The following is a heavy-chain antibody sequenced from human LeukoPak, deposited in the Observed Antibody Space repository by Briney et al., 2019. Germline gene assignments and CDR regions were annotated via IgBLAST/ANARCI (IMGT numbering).Heavy chain of an antibody. CDR3: ARVPSGSCIFDY. V-gene: IGHV3-30*04. CDR2: ISYDGSNK. D-gene: IGHD1-26*01. J-gene: IGHJ4*02. Sequence: GRSLRLSCAASGFTFSSYAMHWVRQAPGKGLEWVAVISYDGSNKYYADSVKGRFTISGDNSKNTLYLQMNSLRAEDTAVYYCARVPSGSCIFDYWGQGTLVTVSS. CDR1: GFTFSSYA.